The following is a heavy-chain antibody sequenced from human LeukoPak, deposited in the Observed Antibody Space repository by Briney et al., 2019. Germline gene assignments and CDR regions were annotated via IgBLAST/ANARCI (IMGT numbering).Heavy chain of an antibody. CDR2: IDEDGSEK. Sequence: GGSLRLSCAASGFTFSSYWMSWVRQAPGKGLGWVANIDEDGSEKYYVDSVKGRFTISRDNAKNSLYLQVNSLRVEDTAVYYCARAGQVGAVDYWGRGTLVTVSS. CDR1: GFTFSSYW. CDR3: ARAGQVGAVDY. V-gene: IGHV3-7*01. J-gene: IGHJ4*02. D-gene: IGHD1-26*01.